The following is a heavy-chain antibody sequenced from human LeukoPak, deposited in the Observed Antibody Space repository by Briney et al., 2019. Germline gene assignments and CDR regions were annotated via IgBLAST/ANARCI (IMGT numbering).Heavy chain of an antibody. CDR3: AMQVGIYGDYNNWFDP. CDR1: GGSFSGYY. D-gene: IGHD4-17*01. CDR2: INHSGST. Sequence: PSETLSLTCAIYGGSFSGYYWSWIRQPPGKGLEWIGEINHSGSTNYNPSLKSRVTISVDTSKNQFSLRLTSVTAADMAVYYCAMQVGIYGDYNNWFDPWGRGARVTVSS. J-gene: IGHJ5*02. V-gene: IGHV4-34*01.